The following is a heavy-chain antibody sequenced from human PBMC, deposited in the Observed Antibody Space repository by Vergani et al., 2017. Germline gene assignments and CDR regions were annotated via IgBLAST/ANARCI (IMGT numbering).Heavy chain of an antibody. V-gene: IGHV3-23*01. Sequence: EVQLLESGGGLVQPGGSLRLSCAASGFTFSSYAMSWVRQAPGKGLEWVSAISGSGGSTYYADSVKGRFTISRDNSKNTLSLQMNSLRAEDTAVYYCAKDSLDYYGMDVWGQGTTVTVSS. CDR2: ISGSGGST. CDR1: GFTFSSYA. J-gene: IGHJ6*02. CDR3: AKDSLDYYGMDV.